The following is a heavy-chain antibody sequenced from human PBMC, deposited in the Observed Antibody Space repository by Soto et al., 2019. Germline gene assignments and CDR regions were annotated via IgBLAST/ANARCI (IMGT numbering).Heavy chain of an antibody. Sequence: ASVKVSCKASGYTFTSYYIHWVRQAPGQGLEWMGIIKPTGGSTTYAQKFQGRVTMTRDTSTSTVYMDLSSLTSEDTAVYYCARTDSRPQDFDYWGQGTLVTVSS. D-gene: IGHD6-13*01. V-gene: IGHV1-46*01. CDR3: ARTDSRPQDFDY. CDR1: GYTFTSYY. J-gene: IGHJ4*02. CDR2: IKPTGGST.